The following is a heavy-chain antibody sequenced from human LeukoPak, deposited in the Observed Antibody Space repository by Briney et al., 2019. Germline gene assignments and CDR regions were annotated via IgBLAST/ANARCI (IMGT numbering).Heavy chain of an antibody. D-gene: IGHD4-23*01. CDR3: AKISPLDYGGKPWALDI. CDR2: IDPSGGGT. J-gene: IGHJ3*02. V-gene: IGHV3-23*01. CDR1: GFTFSSYA. Sequence: PGGSRRLSCTASGFTFSSYAMSWVRQTPGKGLEWVSGIDPSGGGTYYADSVKGRFTISRDNSKNTLYLQMNSLRAEDTAAYYCAKISPLDYGGKPWALDIWGQGTMVTVSS.